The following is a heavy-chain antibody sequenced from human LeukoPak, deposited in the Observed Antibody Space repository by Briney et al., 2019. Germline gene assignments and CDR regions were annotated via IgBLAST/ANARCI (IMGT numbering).Heavy chain of an antibody. D-gene: IGHD3-10*01. Sequence: PGRSLRLSCAASGFTFSSYGMHWVRQAPGKGLEWVAVISYDGSNKYYADSVKGRFTISRDNSKNTLYLQMNSLRAEDTAVYYCAKDVAVLLWFGDSSMDVWGQGTTVTVSS. J-gene: IGHJ6*02. CDR3: AKDVAVLLWFGDSSMDV. CDR2: ISYDGSNK. CDR1: GFTFSSYG. V-gene: IGHV3-30*18.